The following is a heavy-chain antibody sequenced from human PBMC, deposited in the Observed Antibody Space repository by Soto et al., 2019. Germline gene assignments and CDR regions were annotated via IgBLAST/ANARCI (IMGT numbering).Heavy chain of an antibody. V-gene: IGHV3-73*01. CDR1: GFTFSGSA. Sequence: GGSLRLSCVASGFTFSGSAMHWVRQASGKGLEWVGRIRSKPNSYATAYAASVKGRFTISRDDSKNMVYLQMNSLKTEDTAVYYCASQSSEWLLFASWGQGTLVTVSS. CDR2: IRSKPNSYAT. CDR3: ASQSSEWLLFAS. J-gene: IGHJ4*02. D-gene: IGHD5-12*01.